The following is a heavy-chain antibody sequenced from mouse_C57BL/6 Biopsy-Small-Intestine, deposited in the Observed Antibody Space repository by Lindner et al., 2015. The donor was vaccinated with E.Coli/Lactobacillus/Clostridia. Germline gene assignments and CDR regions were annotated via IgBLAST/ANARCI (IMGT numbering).Heavy chain of an antibody. CDR2: LSPYNGNT. V-gene: IGHV1-4*01. Sequence: SVKVSCKASGYTFNNFGISWVRQAPGQGLEWMGWLSPYNGNTHYVPKFQARLTMTTDTSTSTAYMELRSLRSDDTAIYYCARGSLGSYSLLEYDYYVMDVWDQGTTVTVSS. D-gene: IGHD1-1*02. CDR1: GYTFNNFG. CDR3: ARGSLGSYSLLEYDYYVMDV. J-gene: IGHJ1*01.